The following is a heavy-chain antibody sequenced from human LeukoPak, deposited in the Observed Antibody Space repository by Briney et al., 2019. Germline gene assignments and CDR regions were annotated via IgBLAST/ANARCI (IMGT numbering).Heavy chain of an antibody. D-gene: IGHD3-10*01. J-gene: IGHJ4*02. Sequence: PGRSLRLYCAASGFTFSSYAMSWVRQAPGKGLEWVSAISGSGGSTYYADSVKGRFTISRDNSKNTLYLQMNSLRAEDTAVYYCAKAADVLLWFGEPGGYYFDYWGQGTLVTVSS. V-gene: IGHV3-23*01. CDR1: GFTFSSYA. CDR2: ISGSGGST. CDR3: AKAADVLLWFGEPGGYYFDY.